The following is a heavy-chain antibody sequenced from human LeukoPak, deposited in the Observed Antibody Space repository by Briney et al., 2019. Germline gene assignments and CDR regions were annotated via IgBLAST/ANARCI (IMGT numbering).Heavy chain of an antibody. J-gene: IGHJ4*02. D-gene: IGHD6-13*01. CDR3: AKDPPSGSSWWVFFDY. CDR1: GFTFSSYA. Sequence: PGGSLRLSCAASGFTFSSYAMSWVRQAPGKGLEWVSAISGSGGSTYYADSVKGRFTIPRDNSKNTLYLQMNSLRAEGTAVYDCAKDPPSGSSWWVFFDYWGQGTLVTVSS. CDR2: ISGSGGST. V-gene: IGHV3-23*01.